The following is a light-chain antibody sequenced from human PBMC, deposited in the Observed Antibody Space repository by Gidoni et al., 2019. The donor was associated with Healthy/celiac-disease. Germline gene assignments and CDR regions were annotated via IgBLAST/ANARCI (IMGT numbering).Light chain of an antibody. J-gene: IGKJ4*01. V-gene: IGKV1-39*01. Sequence: DIQMTQSPSSLSASVGDRVTITCRASQSISSYLIWYQQKPGKAPKLLIYAASSLQSGVPSRFSGSGSGTDFTLTISSLQPEDFATYYCQQSYSTPPRPTFGGXTKVEIK. CDR2: AAS. CDR1: QSISSY. CDR3: QQSYSTPPRPT.